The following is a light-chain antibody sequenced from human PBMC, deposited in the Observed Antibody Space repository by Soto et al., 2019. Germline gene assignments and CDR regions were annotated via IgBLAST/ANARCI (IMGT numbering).Light chain of an antibody. V-gene: IGKV4-1*01. Sequence: DIVMTQSPDSLAVSLGERATINCRSSQSVLYSSDNKNYLAWYQQKPGQPPKLLLHWASARESGVPDRFSGSGSATDFTLTISSLQPEDLAVYYCQQYYSPPLTFGGGTKVEI. CDR2: WAS. CDR3: QQYYSPPLT. CDR1: QSVLYSSDNKNY. J-gene: IGKJ4*01.